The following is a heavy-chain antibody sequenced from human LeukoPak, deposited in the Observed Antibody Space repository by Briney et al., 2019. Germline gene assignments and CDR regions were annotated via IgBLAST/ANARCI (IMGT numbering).Heavy chain of an antibody. D-gene: IGHD3-22*01. CDR1: GFTFSVYN. J-gene: IGHJ3*02. Sequence: GGSLRLSCAASGFTFSVYNMNWVRQAPGKGLEWVSSISGSSSQTFYSDSVKGRFTISRDNAKNSLYLQMNSLGVEDTAMYYCARDRYYSDSSGYPYDIWGQGTMVTVSS. CDR3: ARDRYYSDSSGYPYDI. V-gene: IGHV3-21*01. CDR2: ISGSSSQT.